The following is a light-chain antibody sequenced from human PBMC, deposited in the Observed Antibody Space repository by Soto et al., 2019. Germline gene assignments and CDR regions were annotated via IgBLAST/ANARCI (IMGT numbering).Light chain of an antibody. V-gene: IGLV2-23*01. J-gene: IGLJ1*01. Sequence: QSALTQPASVSGSPGQSITISCTGTSSDVGSYNLVSWYQQYPGKAPKLMIYEGSKRPSGVSYRFSGSKSDNTASLTISGLQAEDEADYYCCSYAGSRILYVFGTATKLTVL. CDR1: SSDVGSYNL. CDR3: CSYAGSRILYV. CDR2: EGS.